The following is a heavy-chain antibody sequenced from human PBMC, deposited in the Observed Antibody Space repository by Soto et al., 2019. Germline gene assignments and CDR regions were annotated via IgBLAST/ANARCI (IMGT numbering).Heavy chain of an antibody. Sequence: ESRKVSWNGSGYSFSTYWIAWVRQMPGKGLEWMGIIYPGDSDTRYSLSLQGQVTISADKSISTAYLQWSSLKASDTAIYYCARRPPEGGTMDVWAQGTTVTVSS. CDR1: GYSFSTYW. D-gene: IGHD3-16*01. V-gene: IGHV5-51*01. J-gene: IGHJ6*02. CDR3: ARRPPEGGTMDV. CDR2: IYPGDSDT.